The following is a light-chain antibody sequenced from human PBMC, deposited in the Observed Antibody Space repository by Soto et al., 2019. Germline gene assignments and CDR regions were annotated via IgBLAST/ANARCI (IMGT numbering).Light chain of an antibody. CDR3: GSYASATLI. Sequence: HSALTQPASVSGSPGQSISISCTGTSNDIGAYNYVSWYQQYPGEVPTLIIYEVTFRPSGVSNRFSGSKSGNTASLTISGLQTEDEADYYCGSYASATLIFGGGTK. J-gene: IGLJ2*01. CDR2: EVT. CDR1: SNDIGAYNY. V-gene: IGLV2-14*03.